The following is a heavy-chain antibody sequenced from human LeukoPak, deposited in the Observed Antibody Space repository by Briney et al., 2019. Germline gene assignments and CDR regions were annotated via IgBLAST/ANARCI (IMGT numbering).Heavy chain of an antibody. D-gene: IGHD4-17*01. V-gene: IGHV4-61*02. J-gene: IGHJ3*02. CDR3: ARDRTLTTMTPEAFDI. CDR2: IYTSGST. Sequence: PSETLSLTCTVSGGSISSGSYYWSWIRQPAGKGLEWIGRIYTSGSTNYNPSLKSRVTISVDTSKKQLSLQLSSVTAADTAVYYCARDRTLTTMTPEAFDIWGQGTMVTVSS. CDR1: GGSISSGSYY.